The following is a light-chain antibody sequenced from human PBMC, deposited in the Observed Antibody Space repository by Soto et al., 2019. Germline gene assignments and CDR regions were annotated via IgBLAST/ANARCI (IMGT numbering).Light chain of an antibody. CDR3: KSYTGINNGV. CDR1: SSDDGGYNY. CDR2: EVN. Sequence: QSALTQPPSASGSPGQSVTLSCTGTSSDDGGYNYVSWYQQHPGKAPKVMIYEVNKRPSGVPDRFSGSKSGNTASLTVSGLQAEDEADYFCKSYTGINNGVFGGGTQLTVL. V-gene: IGLV2-8*01. J-gene: IGLJ3*02.